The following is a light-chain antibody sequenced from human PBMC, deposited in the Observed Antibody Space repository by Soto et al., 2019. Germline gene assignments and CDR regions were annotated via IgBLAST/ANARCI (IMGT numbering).Light chain of an antibody. V-gene: IGLV9-49*01. J-gene: IGLJ1*01. Sequence: QSVLTQSPSASASLGASVTLTCTLSSGYSNYKVDWYQQRPGKGPRFVMRVGTGGIVGSKGDGIPDRFSVLGSGLNWYLTIKNIQEEDESDYHCGADHGSGSNFVYVFGTGTKVTVL. CDR2: VGTGGIVG. CDR1: SGYSNYK. CDR3: GADHGSGSNFVYV.